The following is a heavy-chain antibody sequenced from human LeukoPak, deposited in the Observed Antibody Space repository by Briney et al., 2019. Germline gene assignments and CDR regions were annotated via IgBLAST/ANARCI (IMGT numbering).Heavy chain of an antibody. D-gene: IGHD6-19*01. CDR3: ATGYSSGWYFYFQH. Sequence: GGSLRLSCAASGFTFSTYAMSWVRQAPGKGLEWVSGISDSGGSTYYADSVKGRFTISRDNSKNTLYLQMNSLSAEDTAVYYCATGYSSGWYFYFQHWGQGSLVSVSS. CDR2: ISDSGGST. CDR1: GFTFSTYA. J-gene: IGHJ1*01. V-gene: IGHV3-23*01.